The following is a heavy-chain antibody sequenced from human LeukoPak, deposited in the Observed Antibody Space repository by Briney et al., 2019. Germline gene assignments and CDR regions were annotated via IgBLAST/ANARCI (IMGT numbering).Heavy chain of an antibody. J-gene: IGHJ4*02. CDR2: INPNSGGT. CDR3: AGVYYYDSSGYDFDY. Sequence: ASVKVSCKASGYTFTGYYMHWVRQAPGQGLERMGWINPNSGGTNYAQKFQGRVTMTRDTSISTAYMELSRLRSDDTAVYYCAGVYYYDSSGYDFDYWGQGTLVTVSS. V-gene: IGHV1-2*02. D-gene: IGHD3-22*01. CDR1: GYTFTGYY.